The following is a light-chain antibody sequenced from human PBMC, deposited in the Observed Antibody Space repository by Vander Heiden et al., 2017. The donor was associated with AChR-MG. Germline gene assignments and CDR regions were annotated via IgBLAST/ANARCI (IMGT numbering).Light chain of an antibody. CDR1: SSDVGNYDL. CDR2: EVT. V-gene: IGLV2-23*02. CDR3: CSYAGSNTWV. Sequence: QSALTQPASVSGSPGQSITIPCTGTSSDVGNYDLVSWYQQQPSKAPKLMIYEVTKRSSGISNRFSGSKSGNTASLTISGLQAEDEADYYCCSYAGSNTWVFGGGTKLTVL. J-gene: IGLJ3*02.